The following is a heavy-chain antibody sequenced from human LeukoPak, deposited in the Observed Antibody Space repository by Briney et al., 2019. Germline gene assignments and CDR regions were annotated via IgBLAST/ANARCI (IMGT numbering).Heavy chain of an antibody. CDR1: GFTFSSYA. D-gene: IGHD5-18*01. V-gene: IGHV3-21*01. CDR2: LPGSSTYT. Sequence: GGSLRLSCAASGFTFSSYAMSWVRQAPGKGLEWVSSLPGSSTYTYYADSLKGRFTISRDSTKNSLYLQMNSLSPEDTAVYYCARGSYGSFDYWGQGTLVSVSS. J-gene: IGHJ4*02. CDR3: ARGSYGSFDY.